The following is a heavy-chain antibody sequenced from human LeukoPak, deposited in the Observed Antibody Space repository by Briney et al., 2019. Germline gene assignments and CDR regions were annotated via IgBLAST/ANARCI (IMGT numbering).Heavy chain of an antibody. CDR2: ISGSGGST. Sequence: GGSLRLSCAASGFTFSSYAMSWVRQAPGKGLEWVSAISGSGGSTHYADSVKGRFTISRDNSKNTLYLQMNSLRAEDTAVYYCAKTYYDFWSGYLHYYYYGMDVWGQGTTVTVSS. V-gene: IGHV3-23*01. CDR3: AKTYYDFWSGYLHYYYYGMDV. CDR1: GFTFSSYA. D-gene: IGHD3-3*01. J-gene: IGHJ6*02.